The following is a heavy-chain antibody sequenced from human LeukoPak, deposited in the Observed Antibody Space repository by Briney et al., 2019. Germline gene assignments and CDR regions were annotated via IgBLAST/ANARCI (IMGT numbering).Heavy chain of an antibody. J-gene: IGHJ4*02. CDR2: IKQDGSEK. V-gene: IGHV3-7*04. D-gene: IGHD3-22*01. CDR1: GFTFSSNW. Sequence: GGSLRLSCAASGFTFSSNWMSWVRQAPGKGLEWVANIKQDGSEKYYVDSVKGRFTISRDNAKNSLYLQMNSLRAEDTAVYYCARVDYYDSEDGHYWGQGTLVTVSS. CDR3: ARVDYYDSEDGHY.